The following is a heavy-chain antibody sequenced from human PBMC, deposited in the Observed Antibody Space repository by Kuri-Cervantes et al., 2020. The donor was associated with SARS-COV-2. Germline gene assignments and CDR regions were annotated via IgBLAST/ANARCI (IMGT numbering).Heavy chain of an antibody. V-gene: IGHV3-30*18. CDR1: GFTFSSYG. CDR3: AKGLYYDFWSGYLSYYGMDV. J-gene: IGHJ6*02. CDR2: ISYDGSDK. Sequence: GESLKISCAASGFTFSSYGMHWVRQAPGKGLEWVAVISYDGSDKYYADSVKGRFTISGDNSKNTLYLQMNSLRAEDTAVYYCAKGLYYDFWSGYLSYYGMDVWGQGTTVTVSS. D-gene: IGHD3-3*01.